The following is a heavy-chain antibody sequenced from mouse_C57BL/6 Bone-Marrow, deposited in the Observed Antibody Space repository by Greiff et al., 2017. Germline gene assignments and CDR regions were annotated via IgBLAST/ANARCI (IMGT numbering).Heavy chain of an antibody. V-gene: IGHV1-55*01. D-gene: IGHD3-3*01. CDR2: IYPGSGST. CDR3: ARGLYWYFDV. Sequence: QVQLQQPGAELVKPGASVKMSCKASGYTFTSYWITWVKQRPGQGLEWIGDIYPGSGSTNYNEKFKSKATLTVDTSSSTAYLQLSSLTSEDAAVYYCARGLYWYFDVWGTGTTVTVSS. CDR1: GYTFTSYW. J-gene: IGHJ1*03.